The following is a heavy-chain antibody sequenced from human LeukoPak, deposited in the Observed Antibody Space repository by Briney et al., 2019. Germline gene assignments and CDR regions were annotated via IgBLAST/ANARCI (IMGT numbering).Heavy chain of an antibody. CDR2: IYYSGST. CDR3: ARGRTGRTISFDY. CDR1: GGSISSYY. V-gene: IGHV4-59*01. J-gene: IGHJ4*02. Sequence: KPSETLSLTCTVSGGSISSYYWSRIRQPPGKGLEWIGCIYYSGSTNYNPSLKSRVTISVDTSNNQFSLKLTSLTAADTAVYYCARGRTGRTISFDYWGQGTLVTVSS. D-gene: IGHD5-24*01.